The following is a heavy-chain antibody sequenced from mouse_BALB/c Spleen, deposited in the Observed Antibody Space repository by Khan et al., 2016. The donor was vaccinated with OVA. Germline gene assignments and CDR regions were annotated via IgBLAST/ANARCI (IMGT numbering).Heavy chain of an antibody. CDR2: ILPGTGTT. CDR3: GRGYFGNHGFVY. Sequence: QVQLQQSGAELVKPGASVKLSCKTSGYTFTRYWIQWVKQRPGQGLGWIGQILPGTGTTYYNENFKGKATLTVDTSSSTAYTQPSSLTSEDSAVYFCGRGYFGNHGFVYWGQGTLVTVSP. CDR1: GYTFTRYW. V-gene: IGHV1S132*01. J-gene: IGHJ3*01. D-gene: IGHD2-1*01.